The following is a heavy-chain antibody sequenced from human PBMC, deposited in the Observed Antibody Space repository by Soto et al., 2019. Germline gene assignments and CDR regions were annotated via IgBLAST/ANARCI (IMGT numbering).Heavy chain of an antibody. CDR1: GFTFSSYA. CDR2: ISYDGSNK. J-gene: IGHJ6*02. V-gene: IGHV3-30-3*01. D-gene: IGHD5-18*01. Sequence: PGGSLRLSCAASGFTFSSYAMHWVRQAPGKGLEWVAVISYDGSNKYYADSVKGRFTISRDNSKNTLYLQMNSLRAEDTAVYYCVQLWIYYYYGMDVWGQGTTVTVSS. CDR3: VQLWIYYYYGMDV.